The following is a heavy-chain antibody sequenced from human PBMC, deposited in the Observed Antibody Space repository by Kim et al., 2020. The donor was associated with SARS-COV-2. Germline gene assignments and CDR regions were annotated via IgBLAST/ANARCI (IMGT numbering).Heavy chain of an antibody. CDR2: IIPILGIA. CDR3: ARGGRDSRSYSDGMDV. Sequence: SVKVSCKASGGTFSSYAISWVRQAPGQGLEWMGRIIPILGIANYAQKFQGRVTITADKSTSTAYMELSSLRSEDTAVYYCARGGRDSRSYSDGMDVWGQGTTVTVSS. CDR1: GGTFSSYA. J-gene: IGHJ6*02. V-gene: IGHV1-69*04. D-gene: IGHD3-10*01.